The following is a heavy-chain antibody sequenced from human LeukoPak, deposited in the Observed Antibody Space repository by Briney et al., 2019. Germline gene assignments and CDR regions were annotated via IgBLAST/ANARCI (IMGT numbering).Heavy chain of an antibody. D-gene: IGHD1-26*01. CDR1: RGTFNNYA. Sequence: SVTVSFMASRGTFNNYAISGLGQAPGQGLEGMGGLIPIFGTANYAQKFHGRGTITADESTSTAYMELISLRSEATAVDYCARDLRVGASEYFDYWGQGTLVTVSS. V-gene: IGHV1-69*13. CDR2: LIPIFGTA. J-gene: IGHJ4*02. CDR3: ARDLRVGASEYFDY.